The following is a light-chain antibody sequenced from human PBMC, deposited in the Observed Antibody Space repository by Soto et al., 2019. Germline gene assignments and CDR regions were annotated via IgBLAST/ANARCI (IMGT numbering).Light chain of an antibody. J-gene: IGKJ4*01. V-gene: IGKV3-11*01. CDR3: QQRSNWLT. Sequence: EIVLTQSPVTLSLSPGERAILSCRASQSVSSYLDWYQQKPGQAPRLLISDASNRATGIPARFSGSGSGTDFTLTISSLEPEDFAVYYCQQRSNWLTFGGGTKVEIK. CDR2: DAS. CDR1: QSVSSY.